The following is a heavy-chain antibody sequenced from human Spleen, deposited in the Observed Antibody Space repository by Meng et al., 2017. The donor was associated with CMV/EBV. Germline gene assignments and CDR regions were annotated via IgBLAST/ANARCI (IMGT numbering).Heavy chain of an antibody. J-gene: IGHJ4*02. V-gene: IGHV3-20*03. CDR3: ARGRRGTMIVVGSYYLDN. CDR2: IKWNGGST. D-gene: IGHD3-22*01. Sequence: FTCDEYGMSWVRQAPGKGLEWVSGIKWNGGSTGYADSVKGRFTISRDNAKKTLYLQMNSLRAEDTALYYCARGRRGTMIVVGSYYLDNWGQGTLVTVSS. CDR1: FTCDEYG.